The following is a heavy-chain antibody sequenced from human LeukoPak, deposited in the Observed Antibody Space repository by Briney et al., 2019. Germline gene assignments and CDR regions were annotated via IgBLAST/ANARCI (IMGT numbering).Heavy chain of an antibody. V-gene: IGHV4-59*01. CDR1: GGSISSYY. Sequence: SETLSLTCTVSGGSISSYYWSWIRQPPGKGLEWIGYIYYSGSTNYNPSLKSRGTISVDTSKNQFSLNLSSVTAADTAVYYCARGLMLSSSRSGAFDIWGQGTMVTVSS. J-gene: IGHJ3*02. CDR3: ARGLMLSSSRSGAFDI. CDR2: IYYSGST. D-gene: IGHD6-6*01.